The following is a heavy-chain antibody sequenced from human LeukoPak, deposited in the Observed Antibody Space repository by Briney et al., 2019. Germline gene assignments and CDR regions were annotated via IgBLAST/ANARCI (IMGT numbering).Heavy chain of an antibody. CDR3: AKDLGRYRNNYFDY. D-gene: IGHD1-26*01. CDR2: IREDGSEK. J-gene: IGHJ4*02. Sequence: GGSLRLSCAVSGFTASGFTFSRNSMSWVRQAPGKGLDWVASIREDGSEKYYVDSVKGRFTISRDNAKNSLYLQMDSLRDEDTAVYYCAKDLGRYRNNYFDYWGQGTLVTVSS. V-gene: IGHV3-7*01. CDR1: GFTFSRNS.